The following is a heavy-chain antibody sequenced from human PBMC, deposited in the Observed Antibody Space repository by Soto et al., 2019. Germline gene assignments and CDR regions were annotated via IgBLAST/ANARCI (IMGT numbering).Heavy chain of an antibody. J-gene: IGHJ6*02. CDR2: MNPNSGNT. V-gene: IGHV1-8*01. Sequence: ASVKVSCKASGYTFTSYDINWVRRATGQGLEWMGWMNPNSGNTGYAQKFQGRVTMTRNTSISTAYMELSSLRSEDTAVYYCARGPNYYDSSGYYGNGMDVWGQGTTVTVSS. D-gene: IGHD3-22*01. CDR3: ARGPNYYDSSGYYGNGMDV. CDR1: GYTFTSYD.